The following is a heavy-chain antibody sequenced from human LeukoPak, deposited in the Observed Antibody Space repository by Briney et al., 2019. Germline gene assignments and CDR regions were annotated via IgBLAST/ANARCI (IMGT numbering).Heavy chain of an antibody. D-gene: IGHD3/OR15-3a*01. J-gene: IGHJ6*03. CDR2: IYYSGST. Sequence: SETLSLTCTVSGGSISSYYWSWIRQPAGKGLEWIGYIYYSGSTNYNPSLKSRVTISVDTSKNQFSLKLSSVTAADTAVYYCARDNWTGAHYYYYMDVWGKGTTVTVSS. V-gene: IGHV4-59*01. CDR1: GGSISSYY. CDR3: ARDNWTGAHYYYYMDV.